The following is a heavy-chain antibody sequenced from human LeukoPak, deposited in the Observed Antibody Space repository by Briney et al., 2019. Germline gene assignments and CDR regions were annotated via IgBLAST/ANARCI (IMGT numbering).Heavy chain of an antibody. CDR1: GFTFSSYA. D-gene: IGHD5-24*01. CDR2: ISGSGGST. J-gene: IGHJ4*02. V-gene: IGHV3-23*01. Sequence: GGSLRLSCAASGFTFSSYAMSWVRQAPGKGLEWVSAISGSGGSTYYADSVKGRFTISRDNSKNTLYLQMNSLRAEDTAVYYCAKARDGYNGETLDYRGQGTLVTVSS. CDR3: AKARDGYNGETLDY.